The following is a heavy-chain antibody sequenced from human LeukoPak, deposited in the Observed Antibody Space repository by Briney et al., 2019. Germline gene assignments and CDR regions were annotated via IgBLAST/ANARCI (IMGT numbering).Heavy chain of an antibody. CDR2: IYSGGST. D-gene: IGHD1-26*01. CDR3: AKDPYSRAFEYFQH. CDR1: GFTVSNNY. J-gene: IGHJ1*01. Sequence: GGSLRLSCVVSGFTVSNNYMSWVRQAPRKGLEWVSLIYSGGSTYYADSVKGRFTISRDNSKNTLYLQMNSLRTEDTAVYYCAKDPYSRAFEYFQHWGQGTLVTVSS. V-gene: IGHV3-66*01.